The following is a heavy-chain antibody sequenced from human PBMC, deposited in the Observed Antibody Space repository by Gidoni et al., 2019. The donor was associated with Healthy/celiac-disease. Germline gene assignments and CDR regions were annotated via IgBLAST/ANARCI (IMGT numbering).Heavy chain of an antibody. D-gene: IGHD3-22*01. CDR1: GGSISSGSYY. J-gene: IGHJ3*02. V-gene: IGHV4-61*02. Sequence: QVQLQESGPGLVKPSQTLSLTCTVSGGSISSGSYYWSWIRQPAWKGLEWIGRIYTSGSTNYNPSLKSRVTISVDTSKNQFSLKLSSVTAADTAVYYCARDLWDYDSSGYYSGSAFDIWGQGTMVTVSS. CDR2: IYTSGST. CDR3: ARDLWDYDSSGYYSGSAFDI.